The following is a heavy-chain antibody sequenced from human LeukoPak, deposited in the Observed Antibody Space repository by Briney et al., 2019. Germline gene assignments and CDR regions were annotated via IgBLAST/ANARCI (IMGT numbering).Heavy chain of an antibody. CDR2: ISSSSSTI. CDR3: ARATWDPNYYYYMDV. D-gene: IGHD1-26*01. J-gene: IGHJ6*03. Sequence: GGSLRLSCAASGFTFSSYNMNWVRQAPGKGLEWVSYISSSSSTIYYADSVKGRFTISRDKAKNSLFLQMNSLRAEDTAVYFCARATWDPNYYYYMDVWGKGTTVTISS. V-gene: IGHV3-48*01. CDR1: GFTFSSYN.